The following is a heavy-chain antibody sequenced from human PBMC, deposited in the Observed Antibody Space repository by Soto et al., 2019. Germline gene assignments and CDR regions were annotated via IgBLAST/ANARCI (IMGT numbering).Heavy chain of an antibody. CDR2: IYHSGST. D-gene: IGHD3-22*01. V-gene: IGHV4-30-2*01. Sequence: SETLSLTCAVSGCSISSGGYSWSWVRQPPGKGLEWIGYIYHSGSTYYNPSLKSRVTISVDRSKNQFSLKLSSVTAADTALYYCTKYDSSGYGDPGYFHRWGQGTLVTVSS. CDR1: GCSISSGGYS. J-gene: IGHJ1*01. CDR3: TKYDSSGYGDPGYFHR.